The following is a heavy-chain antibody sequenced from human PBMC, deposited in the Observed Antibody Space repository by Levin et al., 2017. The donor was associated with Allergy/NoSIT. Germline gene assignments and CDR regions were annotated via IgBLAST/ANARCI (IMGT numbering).Heavy chain of an antibody. Sequence: GESLKISCAASGFTFSSYAMSWVRQAPGKGLEWVSAISGSGGSTYYADSVKGRFTISRDNSKNTLYLQMNSLRAEDTAVYYCAKELHDYGDSNFDYWGQGTLVTVSS. CDR2: ISGSGGST. V-gene: IGHV3-23*01. D-gene: IGHD4-17*01. J-gene: IGHJ4*02. CDR3: AKELHDYGDSNFDY. CDR1: GFTFSSYA.